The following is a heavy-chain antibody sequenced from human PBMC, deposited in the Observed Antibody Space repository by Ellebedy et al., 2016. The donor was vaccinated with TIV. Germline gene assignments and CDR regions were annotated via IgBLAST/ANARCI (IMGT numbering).Heavy chain of an antibody. CDR3: AREGGYSGYENFDY. V-gene: IGHV3-21*01. CDR2: ISSSSSYI. CDR1: GFTFSSYS. D-gene: IGHD5-12*01. J-gene: IGHJ4*02. Sequence: PGGSLRLSCAASGFTFSSYSMNWVRQAPGKGLEWVSSISSSSSYIYYADSVTGRFTISRDNAKNALYLQMNSLRAEDTAVYYCAREGGYSGYENFDYWGQGTLVTVSS.